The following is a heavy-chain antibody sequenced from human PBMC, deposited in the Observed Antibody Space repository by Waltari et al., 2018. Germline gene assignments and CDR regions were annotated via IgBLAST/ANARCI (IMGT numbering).Heavy chain of an antibody. CDR1: GGSFNGYY. D-gene: IGHD2-15*01. V-gene: IGHV4-34*02. J-gene: IGHJ6*02. Sequence: QVQLQQWGAGLLRPSETLSLSCAVYGGSFNGYYWGWIRQPPGKGLEWIGEISYRGNTNHNPSLSSRLNMLVDTSKSQFSLKLNSVTAADTAVYYCVRLEDCSGPGGNCYSGDSFAMDVWGQGTTVTVSS. CDR3: VRLEDCSGPGGNCYSGDSFAMDV. CDR2: ISYRGNT.